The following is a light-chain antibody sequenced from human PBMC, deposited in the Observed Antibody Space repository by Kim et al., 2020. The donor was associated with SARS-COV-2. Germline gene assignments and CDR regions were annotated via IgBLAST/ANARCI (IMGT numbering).Light chain of an antibody. CDR1: QSISSY. V-gene: IGKV1-39*01. J-gene: IGKJ1*01. CDR2: AAS. CDR3: QQSDSVPPT. Sequence: ASVGDRAAITCRARQSISSYLNWYQQKPGKAPKLLIYAASSLQSGVPSRFSGSGSGTDFTLTISSLQPDDFATYYCQQSDSVPPTFGQGTKVDIK.